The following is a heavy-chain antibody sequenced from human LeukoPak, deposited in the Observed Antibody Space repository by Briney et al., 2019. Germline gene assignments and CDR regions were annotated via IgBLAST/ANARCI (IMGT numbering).Heavy chain of an antibody. V-gene: IGHV4-59*01. D-gene: IGHD2-2*01. J-gene: IGHJ5*02. CDR3: ARDDVGYCSSTSCPRGHWFDP. Sequence: PSETLSLTCTVSGGSISSYYWSWIRQPPGKGLEWIGYIYYSGSTNYNPSLKSRVTISVDTSKNQFSLKLSSVTAADTAVYYCARDDVGYCSSTSCPRGHWFDPWGQGTLVTASS. CDR1: GGSISSYY. CDR2: IYYSGST.